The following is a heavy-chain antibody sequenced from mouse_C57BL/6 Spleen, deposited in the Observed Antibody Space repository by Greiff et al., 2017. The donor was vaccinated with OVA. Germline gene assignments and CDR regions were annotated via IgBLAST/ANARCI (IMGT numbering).Heavy chain of an antibody. J-gene: IGHJ3*01. CDR3: ARYSYGKDWFAY. Sequence: VPVVESGPGLVAPSQSLSITCTVSGFSFTSYGVDWVRQSPGKGLEWLGVIWGVGSTNYHSALKSRLRISKDNSKSPVFLIMTSLQTEDTAMYYCARYSYGKDWFAYWGQGTLVTVSA. V-gene: IGHV2-6*01. CDR1: GFSFTSYG. CDR2: IWGVGST. D-gene: IGHD1-1*01.